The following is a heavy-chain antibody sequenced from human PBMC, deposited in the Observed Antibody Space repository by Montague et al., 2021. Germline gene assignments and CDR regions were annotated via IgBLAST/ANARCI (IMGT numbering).Heavy chain of an antibody. CDR1: GFTFSNYW. CDR3: AKDRSGWHGALGD. Sequence: SLRLSCAASGFTFSNYWMSWVRQAPGKGLEWVANMKEDGSERYYVESVKGRFTISRDNAKNSVYLQMNSLRAEDTAVYYCAKDRSGWHGALGDWGQGTQVTASS. CDR2: MKEDGSER. D-gene: IGHD6-19*01. V-gene: IGHV3-7*01. J-gene: IGHJ4*02.